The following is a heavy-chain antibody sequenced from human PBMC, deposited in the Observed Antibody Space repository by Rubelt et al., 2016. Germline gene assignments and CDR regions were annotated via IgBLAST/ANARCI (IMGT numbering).Heavy chain of an antibody. Sequence: GKGLEWISYISSSSTTIYYADSVKGRFTISRDDAENSLYLQINSLRAEDTAVYYCARENRNRGGMDVWGQGTTVTVSS. D-gene: IGHD1-14*01. J-gene: IGHJ6*02. V-gene: IGHV3-48*04. CDR2: ISSSSTTI. CDR3: ARENRNRGGMDV.